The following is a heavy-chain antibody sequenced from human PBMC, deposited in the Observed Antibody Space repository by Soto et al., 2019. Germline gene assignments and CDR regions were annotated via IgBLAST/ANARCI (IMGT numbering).Heavy chain of an antibody. CDR1: GFSLITSGVG. Sequence: QITLKESGPTLVKPTQTLTLTCTFSGFSLITSGVGVAWIRQPPGKALEWLALIYWDDDKPYSPSLKSRLTITKDTSKNQVVLRMSNMDPVDTATYYCARRPDYGDYFVFWGQGTLVTVSS. J-gene: IGHJ4*02. CDR3: ARRPDYGDYFVF. CDR2: IYWDDDK. V-gene: IGHV2-5*02. D-gene: IGHD3-10*01.